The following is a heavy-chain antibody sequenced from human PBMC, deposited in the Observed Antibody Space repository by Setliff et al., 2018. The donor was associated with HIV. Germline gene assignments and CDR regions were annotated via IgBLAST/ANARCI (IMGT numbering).Heavy chain of an antibody. J-gene: IGHJ6*02. CDR2: IYRSGST. V-gene: IGHV4-38-2*01. CDR3: ARADGSGTYYLYYYYGMDV. CDR1: GYSISSGYY. Sequence: SETLSLTCAVSGYSISSGYYWGWIRQPPGKGLEWIGNIYRSGSTYYNPSLKSRVAISVDTSKNQFSLKLTSVTAADTAVYFCARADGSGTYYLYYYYGMDVWGQGTTVTVSS. D-gene: IGHD3-10*01.